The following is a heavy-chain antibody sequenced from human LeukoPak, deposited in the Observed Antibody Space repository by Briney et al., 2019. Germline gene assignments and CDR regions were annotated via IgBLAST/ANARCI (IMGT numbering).Heavy chain of an antibody. D-gene: IGHD1-26*01. CDR1: GYTFTSYY. Sequence: AASVKVSCKASGYTFTSYYMHWVRQAPGQGLEWMGWINPNSGGTNYAQKFQGRVTMTRDTSISTAYMELSRLRSDDTAVYYCARDVIVGLYNWFDPWGQGTLVTVSS. V-gene: IGHV1-2*02. J-gene: IGHJ5*02. CDR2: INPNSGGT. CDR3: ARDVIVGLYNWFDP.